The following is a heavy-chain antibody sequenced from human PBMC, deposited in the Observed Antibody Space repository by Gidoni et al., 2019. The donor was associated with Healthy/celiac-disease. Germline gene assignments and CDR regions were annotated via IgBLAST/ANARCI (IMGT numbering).Heavy chain of an antibody. CDR3: ARQTYYYDSSGYYMLGYYYYGMDV. Sequence: QVQLQQWGAGLLKPSETLSLTCAVYGGSFIGYSWSWIRQPPGKGLEWIGEINHSVSTNYNPSLKSRVTISVDTSKNQFSLKLSSVTAADTAVYYCARQTYYYDSSGYYMLGYYYYGMDVWGQGTTVTVSS. D-gene: IGHD3-22*01. CDR1: GGSFIGYS. J-gene: IGHJ6*02. V-gene: IGHV4-34*01. CDR2: INHSVST.